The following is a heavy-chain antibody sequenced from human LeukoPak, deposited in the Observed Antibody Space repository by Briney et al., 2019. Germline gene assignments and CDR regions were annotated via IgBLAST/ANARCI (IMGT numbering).Heavy chain of an antibody. V-gene: IGHV3-21*01. CDR1: GFTFSSYS. D-gene: IGHD3-9*01. CDR2: ISSSSSYI. J-gene: IGHJ4*02. CDR3: AREAVNYDILTGYYGHFDY. Sequence: GGSLRLSCAASGFTFSSYSMNWVRQAPGKGLEWVSSISSSSSYIYYADSVKGRFTISRDNAKNSLYLQMNSLRAEDTAVYYCAREAVNYDILTGYYGHFDYWGQGTLVTVPS.